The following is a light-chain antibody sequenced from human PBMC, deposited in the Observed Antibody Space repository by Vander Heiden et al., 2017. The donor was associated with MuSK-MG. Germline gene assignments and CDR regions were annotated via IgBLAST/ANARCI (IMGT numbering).Light chain of an antibody. CDR1: QNINNY. CDR3: QQRSLGPPGER. V-gene: IGKV3-11*01. J-gene: IGKJ1*01. CDR2: DAS. Sequence: VLTQSPVTLSLSPGEIATLSCRASQNINNYLAWYQQKPGQAPRLLIFDASNRATGIPARFSGSGSGTDFILTISSLEPEDFAVYFCQQRSLGPPGERFGQGTKVEIK.